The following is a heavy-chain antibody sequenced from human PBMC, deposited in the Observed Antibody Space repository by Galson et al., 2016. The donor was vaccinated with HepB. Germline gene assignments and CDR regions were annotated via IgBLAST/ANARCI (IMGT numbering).Heavy chain of an antibody. Sequence: PALVTPPQTLTLTCTFSGFSLSTSGVGVGWIRQPPGKALEWLALTYWDDDKRYSPSLKSRLTITKDTSKNQVVLTMTNMDPVDTATYYCAHGYSSSSENYYYYGMDVWGQGTTVTVSS. V-gene: IGHV2-5*02. CDR2: TYWDDDK. D-gene: IGHD6-13*01. J-gene: IGHJ6*02. CDR1: GFSLSTSGVG. CDR3: AHGYSSSSENYYYYGMDV.